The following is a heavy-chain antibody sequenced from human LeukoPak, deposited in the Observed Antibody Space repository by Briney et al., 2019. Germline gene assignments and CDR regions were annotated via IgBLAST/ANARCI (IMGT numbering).Heavy chain of an antibody. CDR2: INPNSGGT. D-gene: IGHD4-17*01. J-gene: IGHJ1*01. CDR3: ARGGRTVTQAEYFQH. Sequence: ASVKVSCKASGYTFTGYYMHWVRQAPGQGLEWMGWINPNSGGTNYAQKFQGRVTMTRDTSISTAYMELSRLRSDDTAVYYCARGGRTVTQAEYFQHWGQGTLDTVSS. CDR1: GYTFTGYY. V-gene: IGHV1-2*02.